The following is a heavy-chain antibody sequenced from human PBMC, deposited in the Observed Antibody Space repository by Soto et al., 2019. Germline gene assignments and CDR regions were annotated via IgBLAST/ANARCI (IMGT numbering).Heavy chain of an antibody. Sequence: GGSLRLSCAASGFTFSSYGMHWVRQAPGKGLEWVAVIWYDGSNKYYADSVKGRFTISRDNSKNTLYLQMNSLRAEDTAVYYCARDSVWLRTGGASYGMDVWGQGTTVTVSS. J-gene: IGHJ6*02. D-gene: IGHD5-12*01. CDR1: GFTFSSYG. V-gene: IGHV3-33*01. CDR3: ARDSVWLRTGGASYGMDV. CDR2: IWYDGSNK.